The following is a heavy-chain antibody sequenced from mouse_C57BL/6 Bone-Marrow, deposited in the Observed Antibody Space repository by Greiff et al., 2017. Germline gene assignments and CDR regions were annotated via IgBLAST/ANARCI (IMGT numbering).Heavy chain of an antibody. V-gene: IGHV1-4*01. Sequence: QVQLQQSGAELASPGASVKMSCKASGYTFTSYTMPWVKQRPGQGLEWIGYINPSSGYTKYNQKFKDKATLTADKSSSPAYMQLSSLTSEDSAVYYCARGPSFAYWGQGTLVTVSA. CDR1: GYTFTSYT. D-gene: IGHD3-3*01. CDR3: ARGPSFAY. CDR2: INPSSGYT. J-gene: IGHJ3*01.